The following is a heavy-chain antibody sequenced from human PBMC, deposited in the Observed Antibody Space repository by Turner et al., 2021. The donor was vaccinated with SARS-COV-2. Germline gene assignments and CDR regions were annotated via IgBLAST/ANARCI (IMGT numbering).Heavy chain of an antibody. Sequence: QVQLVESGGGVVQPGRSLRLSCAASGFTFSTYAMHWGRQARGKGLEWVAVISYDGSDKYDADSVKGRFTISRDNSKNTLYLQMNSLRAEDTAVYYCAREDYYDSSGSLDYWGQGTLVTVSS. CDR1: GFTFSTYA. V-gene: IGHV3-30-3*01. D-gene: IGHD3-22*01. CDR2: ISYDGSDK. CDR3: AREDYYDSSGSLDY. J-gene: IGHJ4*02.